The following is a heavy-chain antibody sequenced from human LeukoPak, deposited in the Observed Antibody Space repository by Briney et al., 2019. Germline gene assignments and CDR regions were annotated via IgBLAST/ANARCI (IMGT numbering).Heavy chain of an antibody. J-gene: IGHJ4*02. D-gene: IGHD3-10*01. CDR1: GFTFSSYA. CDR3: ARGMGPYYGSGSYHDY. Sequence: PGGSLRLSCAASGFTFSSYAMSWVRQAPGKGLEWVSAISGSGGSTYYADSVKGRFTISRDNSKNTLYLQMNSLRAEDTAVYYCARGMGPYYGSGSYHDYWGQGTLVTVSS. V-gene: IGHV3-23*01. CDR2: ISGSGGST.